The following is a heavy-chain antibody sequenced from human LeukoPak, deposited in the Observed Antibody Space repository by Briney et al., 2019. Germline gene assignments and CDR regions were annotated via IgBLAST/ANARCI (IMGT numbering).Heavy chain of an antibody. Sequence: GRSLRLSCAASGFTFSSYGMHWVRQAPGKGLEWVAVIWYDGSNKYYADSVKGRFTISRDNSKNTLYLQMNSLRAEDTAVYYCARDQGTCGGGCYPYGMDVWGQGTTVTVSS. D-gene: IGHD2-21*02. CDR3: ARDQGTCGGGCYPYGMDV. CDR2: IWYDGSNK. V-gene: IGHV3-33*01. CDR1: GFTFSSYG. J-gene: IGHJ6*02.